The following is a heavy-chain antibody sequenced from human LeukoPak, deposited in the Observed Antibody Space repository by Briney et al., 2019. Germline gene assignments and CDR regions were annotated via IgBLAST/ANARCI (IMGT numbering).Heavy chain of an antibody. D-gene: IGHD6-13*01. CDR1: GYTFTSYA. Sequence: ASVKVSCKASGYTFTSYAMNWVRQAPGQGLEWMGWINTNTGNPTYAQGFTGRFVFSLDTSVSTAYLQISSLKAEDTAVYYCALDPYSSSWYYFDYWGQGTLVTVSS. CDR3: ALDPYSSSWYYFDY. J-gene: IGHJ4*02. V-gene: IGHV7-4-1*02. CDR2: INTNTGNP.